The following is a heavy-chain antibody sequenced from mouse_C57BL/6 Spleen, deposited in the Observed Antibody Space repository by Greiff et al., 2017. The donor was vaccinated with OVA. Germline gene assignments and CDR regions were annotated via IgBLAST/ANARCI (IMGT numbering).Heavy chain of an antibody. D-gene: IGHD1-1*01. Sequence: EVKVVESEGGLVQPGSSMKLSCTASGFTFSDYYMAWVRQVPEKGLEWVANINYDGSSTYYLDSLKSRFIISRDNAKNILYLQMSSLKSEDTATYYCARAHTTGYFDYWGQGTTLTVSS. J-gene: IGHJ2*01. V-gene: IGHV5-16*01. CDR1: GFTFSDYY. CDR2: INYDGSST. CDR3: ARAHTTGYFDY.